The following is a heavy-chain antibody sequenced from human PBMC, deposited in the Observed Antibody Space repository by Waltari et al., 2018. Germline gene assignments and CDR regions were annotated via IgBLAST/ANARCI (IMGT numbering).Heavy chain of an antibody. CDR1: GYTFTSYY. CDR3: AKKFPKYYYDSSGYKDY. CDR2: INPIFGTA. J-gene: IGHJ4*02. Sequence: QVQLVQSGAEVKRPGASVKVSCKASGYTFTSYYMHWVRQAPGQGLEWMGIINPIFGTANYAQKFQGRVTSTADESTSTAYMELSSLRSEDTAVYYCAKKFPKYYYDSSGYKDYWGQGTLVTVSS. V-gene: IGHV1-46*01. D-gene: IGHD3-22*01.